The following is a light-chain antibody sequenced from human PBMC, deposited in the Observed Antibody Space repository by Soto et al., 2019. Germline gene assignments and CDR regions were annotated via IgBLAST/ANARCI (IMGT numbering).Light chain of an antibody. CDR3: QQYYSTPIT. Sequence: DIVMTQSPDSLVVSLGEWATINCKSSQSILYSSNNKNYLAWYQQKPGQPPKLLIYWASTRESGVPDRFSGSGSGTDFTLTISSLKAEDVAVYYCQQYYSTPITFGQGTRLEIK. V-gene: IGKV4-1*01. CDR1: QSILYSSNNKNY. CDR2: WAS. J-gene: IGKJ5*01.